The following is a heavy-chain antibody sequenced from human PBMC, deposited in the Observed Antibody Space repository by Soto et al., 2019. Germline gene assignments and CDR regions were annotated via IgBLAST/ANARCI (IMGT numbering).Heavy chain of an antibody. V-gene: IGHV3-23*01. D-gene: IGHD3-3*01. CDR1: GFTFSSYA. CDR3: AKVPLTSVGIWSGYYTSRGDTGAY. Sequence: GGSLRLSCAASGFTFSSYAMSWVRQAPGKGLEWVSAISGSGGSTYYADSVKGRFTISRDNSKNTLYLQMNSLRAEDTAVYYCAKVPLTSVGIWSGYYTSRGDTGAYWGQGTLVTVSS. J-gene: IGHJ4*02. CDR2: ISGSGGST.